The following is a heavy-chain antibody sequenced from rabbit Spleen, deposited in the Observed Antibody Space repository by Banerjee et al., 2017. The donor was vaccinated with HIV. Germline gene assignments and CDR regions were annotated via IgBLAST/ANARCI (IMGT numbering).Heavy chain of an antibody. Sequence: QSLEESGGDRVKPGASLTLTCTASGFSFSTTYYMCWVRQAPGKGLECIACIYGGSGGSTWYASWAKGRFTISKTSSTTVTLQLTSLTAADTATYFCARGSAAMTMVITGFYLNLWGQGTLVTVS. V-gene: IGHV1S40*01. CDR3: ARGSAAMTMVITGFYLNL. J-gene: IGHJ4*01. CDR2: IYGGSGGST. CDR1: GFSFSTTYY. D-gene: IGHD2-1*01.